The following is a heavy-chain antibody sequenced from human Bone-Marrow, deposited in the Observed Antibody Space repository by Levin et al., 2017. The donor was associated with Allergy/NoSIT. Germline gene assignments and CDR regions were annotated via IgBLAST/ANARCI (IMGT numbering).Heavy chain of an antibody. CDR3: AKYRSSTPGNNWFDP. Sequence: GGSLRLSCAASGFTFSSYAMSWVRQAPGKGLEWVSSISGSGGSTYYADSVKGRFTISRDNSKNTLDLQVNSLRAEDTAIYYCAKYRSSTPGNNWFDPWGQGTLVTVSS. J-gene: IGHJ5*02. CDR1: GFTFSSYA. CDR2: ISGSGGST. D-gene: IGHD6-13*01. V-gene: IGHV3-23*01.